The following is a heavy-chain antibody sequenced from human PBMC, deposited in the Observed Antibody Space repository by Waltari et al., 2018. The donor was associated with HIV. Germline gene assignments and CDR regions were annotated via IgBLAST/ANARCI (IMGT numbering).Heavy chain of an antibody. CDR3: ARPAVGYCSGGSCYSGHYFDY. Sequence: QVQLQESGPGLVKPSGTLSLTCAVSGGSISSSNWWSWVRQPPGKGLEWIGEIYHSGSTNYNPSLKSRVTISVDKSKNQFSLKLSSVTAADTAVYYCARPAVGYCSGGSCYSGHYFDYWGQGTLVTVSS. D-gene: IGHD2-15*01. CDR1: GGSISSSNW. J-gene: IGHJ4*02. CDR2: IYHSGST. V-gene: IGHV4-4*02.